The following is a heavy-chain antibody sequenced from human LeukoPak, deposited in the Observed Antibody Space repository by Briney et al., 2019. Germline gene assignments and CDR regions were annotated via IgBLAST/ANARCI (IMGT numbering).Heavy chain of an antibody. CDR1: GASISTGGFY. Sequence: SQTLSLTCTISGASISTGGFYWTWIRQPPGEGLEWIGYIYYTGSVDYNASLKTRLTISLDTSKNRFSLKLNSVTAADTAVYYCARDHSYYFGSQTSTLDVWGQGTAVTVSS. D-gene: IGHD3-10*01. J-gene: IGHJ6*02. V-gene: IGHV4-31*03. CDR2: IYYTGSV. CDR3: ARDHSYYFGSQTSTLDV.